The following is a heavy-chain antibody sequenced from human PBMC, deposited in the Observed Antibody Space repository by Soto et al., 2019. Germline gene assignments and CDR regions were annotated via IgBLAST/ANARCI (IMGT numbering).Heavy chain of an antibody. CDR2: ISWDGGST. CDR1: GFTFDDYT. CDR3: AKDIEVGTYYDFWSGYYIREAGMDV. J-gene: IGHJ6*02. Sequence: LRLSCAASGFTFDDYTMHWVRQAPGRGLEWVSLISWDGGSTYYADSVKGRFTISRDNSKNSLYLQMNSLRTEDTALYYCAKDIEVGTYYDFWSGYYIREAGMDVWGQGTTVTVSS. V-gene: IGHV3-43*01. D-gene: IGHD3-3*01.